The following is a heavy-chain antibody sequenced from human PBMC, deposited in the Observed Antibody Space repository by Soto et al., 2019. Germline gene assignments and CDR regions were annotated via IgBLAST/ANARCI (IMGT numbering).Heavy chain of an antibody. CDR1: GFTFSSYS. V-gene: IGHV3-21*01. Sequence: GGSLRLSCAASGFTFSSYSMNWVRQAPGKGLEWVSSISSSSSYIYYADSVKGRFTISRDNAKNSLYLQMNSLRAEDTAVYYCAREYDFWSGPSINYYMDVWGKGTTVTVSS. D-gene: IGHD3-3*01. CDR3: AREYDFWSGPSINYYMDV. J-gene: IGHJ6*03. CDR2: ISSSSSYI.